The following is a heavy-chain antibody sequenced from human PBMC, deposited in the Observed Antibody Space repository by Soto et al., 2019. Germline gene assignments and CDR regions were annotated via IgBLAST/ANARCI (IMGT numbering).Heavy chain of an antibody. CDR2: IYYSGST. V-gene: IGHV4-39*01. D-gene: IGHD1-26*01. CDR3: ARHQWELPSCWFDP. Sequence: SETLSLTCTVSGGSISTSSYYWGWIRQPPGKGLEWIGTIYYSGSTYYNPSLKSRVTISVDTSKNQFSLKLSSVTAADTAVYYCARHQWELPSCWFDPWGQGTLVTVSS. J-gene: IGHJ5*02. CDR1: GGSISTSSYY.